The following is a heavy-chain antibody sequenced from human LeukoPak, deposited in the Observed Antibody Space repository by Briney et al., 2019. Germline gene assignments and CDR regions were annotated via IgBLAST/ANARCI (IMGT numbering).Heavy chain of an antibody. V-gene: IGHV4-61*02. J-gene: IGHJ6*03. Sequence: PSQTLSLTCSVSGGSISSGSYYWSWIRQPAGKGLEWIGRIYTSGSTNNNRSLKSRVTISVDTSKNQFSLKLSSVTAADTALYFCARDSLLPSAMGYYYMDVWGKGTTVTVSS. CDR2: IYTSGST. CDR3: ARDSLLPSAMGYYYMDV. D-gene: IGHD2-2*01. CDR1: GGSISSGSYY.